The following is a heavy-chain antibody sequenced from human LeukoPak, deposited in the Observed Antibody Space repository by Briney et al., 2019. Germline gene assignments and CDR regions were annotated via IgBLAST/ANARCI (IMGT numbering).Heavy chain of an antibody. CDR2: INPSGGST. Sequence: ASVKVSCKASGYTLTSYYMHWVRQAPGQGREWMGIINPSGGSTSYAQKFQGRVTMTRDTSTSTVYMELSSLRSEDTAVYYCAGVLVIGGHDAFDIWGQGTMFTVSS. D-gene: IGHD3-22*01. J-gene: IGHJ3*02. CDR1: GYTLTSYY. CDR3: AGVLVIGGHDAFDI. V-gene: IGHV1-46*03.